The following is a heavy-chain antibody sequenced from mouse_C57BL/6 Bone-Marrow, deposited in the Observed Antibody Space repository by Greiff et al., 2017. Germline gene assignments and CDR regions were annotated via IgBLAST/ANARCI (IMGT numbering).Heavy chain of an antibody. CDR3: ARLEFDGSSGDWYFDV. D-gene: IGHD1-1*01. CDR1: GYTFTSYD. CDR2: IYPRDGST. Sequence: VQLQESGPELVKPGASVKLSCKASGYTFTSYDINWVKQRPGQGLEWIGWIYPRDGSTKDNEKFKGKATLTVDTSSSTAYMELHSLTSGDSAVYFCARLEFDGSSGDWYFDVWGTGTTVTVSS. J-gene: IGHJ1*03. V-gene: IGHV1-85*01.